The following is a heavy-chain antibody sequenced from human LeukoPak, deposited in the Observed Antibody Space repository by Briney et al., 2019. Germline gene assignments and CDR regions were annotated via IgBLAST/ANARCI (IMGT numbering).Heavy chain of an antibody. Sequence: GGSLRLSCAASGFTFISYSMNYVRQPPGKRLEWVSSISSSSSYIYYADSVKGRFTISRDNATNSLYLQMNSLRAEDTAVYDCARRGYSYGYFDYWGQGTLVTVSS. D-gene: IGHD5-18*01. J-gene: IGHJ4*02. CDR3: ARRGYSYGYFDY. CDR2: ISSSSSYI. CDR1: GFTFISYS. V-gene: IGHV3-21*01.